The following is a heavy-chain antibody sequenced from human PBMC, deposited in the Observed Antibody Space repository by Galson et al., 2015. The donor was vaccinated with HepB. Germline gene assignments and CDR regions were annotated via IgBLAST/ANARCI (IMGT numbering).Heavy chain of an antibody. V-gene: IGHV4-31*03. D-gene: IGHD4-11*01. Sequence: TLSLTCTVSGGSISSGGYYWSWIRQHPGKGLEWIGYIYYSGSTYYNPSLKSRVTISVDTSKNQFSLKLSSVTAADTAVYYCARFPDPRSPTVRIRLTTVTSGWFDPWGQGTLVTVSS. CDR3: ARFPDPRSPTVRIRLTTVTSGWFDP. J-gene: IGHJ5*02. CDR1: GGSISSGGYY. CDR2: IYYSGST.